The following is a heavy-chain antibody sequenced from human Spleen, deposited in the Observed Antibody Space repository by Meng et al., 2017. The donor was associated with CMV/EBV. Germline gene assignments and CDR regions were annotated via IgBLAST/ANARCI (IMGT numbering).Heavy chain of an antibody. CDR2: ISWNSGSI. D-gene: IGHD3-10*01. Sequence: GGSLRLSCAASGFTFDDYAMHWVRQGPGKGLEWVSGISWNSGSIGYADSMKGRFTISRDNAKNSLYLQMNSLRAEDTAVYYCARVFSETYYNWFDPWGQGTLVTVSS. J-gene: IGHJ5*02. CDR1: GFTFDDYA. V-gene: IGHV3-9*01. CDR3: ARVFSETYYNWFDP.